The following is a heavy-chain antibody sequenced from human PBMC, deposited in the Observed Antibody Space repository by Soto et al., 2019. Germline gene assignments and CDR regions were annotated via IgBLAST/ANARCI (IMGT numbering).Heavy chain of an antibody. D-gene: IGHD2-21*02. J-gene: IGHJ4*02. CDR1: GFRFSEHS. CDR2: ISSNSDKT. CDR3: ERFPKGGLVTA. Sequence: VVLVESGGGLVSPGGSLRLSCVASGFRFSEHSMNWVRQAPGKGLQWISYISSNSDKTYYADSVKGRVTVSRVNATNALFLEVYSWGNDDTATYSCERFPKGGLVTAWGQGARVTVSS. V-gene: IGHV3-48*02.